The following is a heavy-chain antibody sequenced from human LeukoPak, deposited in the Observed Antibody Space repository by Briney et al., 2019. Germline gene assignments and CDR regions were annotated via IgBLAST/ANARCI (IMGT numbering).Heavy chain of an antibody. J-gene: IGHJ3*02. CDR2: IGITSEYI. Sequence: GGSLRLSCAASGFTITAYAMSGVRQSPGKGLEWVSGIGITSEYIHYADSVKGRFTISRDNSKNTVYLEMSSLRAEDAAVYYCAKDPNGDYVGAFDTWGQGTMVIVSS. CDR1: GFTITAYA. D-gene: IGHD4-17*01. V-gene: IGHV3-23*01. CDR3: AKDPNGDYVGAFDT.